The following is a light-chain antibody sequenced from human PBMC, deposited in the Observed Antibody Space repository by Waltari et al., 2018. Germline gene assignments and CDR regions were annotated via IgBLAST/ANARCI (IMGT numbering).Light chain of an antibody. V-gene: IGLV3-1*01. J-gene: IGLJ2*01. CDR2: EDA. CDR3: QTWDINTGI. Sequence: WHQQKSGQTPVLGIYEDAKRPSGIPKRFSGCNSGNTATLTISGTQAMDEADYYCQTWDINTGIFGGGTKLTVL.